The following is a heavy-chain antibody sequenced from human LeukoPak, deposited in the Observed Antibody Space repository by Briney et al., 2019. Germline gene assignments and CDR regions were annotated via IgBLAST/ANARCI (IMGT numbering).Heavy chain of an antibody. Sequence: ASVKVSCKASGYTFTAYYMHWVRQAPGQGLEWMGWINPNSGGTNYAQKFQGRVTMTRDTSISTVYMELNRLRFDDTAVYYCARDSSTVTTPYFDYWAQGTLVTVSS. CDR1: GYTFTAYY. CDR3: ARDSSTVTTPYFDY. D-gene: IGHD4-11*01. V-gene: IGHV1-2*02. J-gene: IGHJ4*02. CDR2: INPNSGGT.